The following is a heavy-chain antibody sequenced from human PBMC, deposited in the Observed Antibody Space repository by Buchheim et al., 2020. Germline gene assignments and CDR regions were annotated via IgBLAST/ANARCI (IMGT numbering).Heavy chain of an antibody. CDR1: GFTFSSYA. V-gene: IGHV3-23*01. CDR2: ISGNGGNT. CDR3: AKVPFRQREYYFDY. Sequence: EVRLLESGGGLVQPGGSLRLSCAASGFTFSSYAMSWVRQAPGKGLEWVSGISGNGGNTYYADSVKGRFTISRDNSKNTLYLQMNSLRVEDTAVYYCAKVPFRQREYYFDYWGQGSL. J-gene: IGHJ4*02.